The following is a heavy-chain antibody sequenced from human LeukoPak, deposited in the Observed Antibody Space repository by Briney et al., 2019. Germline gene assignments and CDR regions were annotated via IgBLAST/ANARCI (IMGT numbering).Heavy chain of an antibody. CDR2: INPNSGGT. CDR3: ARDRLLENRNYYSYYYMDV. CDR1: GYTFTGYY. Sequence: ASVKVSCKGSGYTFTGYYMHWVRQAPGQGLEWVGWINPNSGGTYYAQKFQGRVTMTRDTSISTAYMELSRLRSDDTAVYYCARDRLLENRNYYSYYYMDVWGKGTTVTASS. J-gene: IGHJ6*03. V-gene: IGHV1-2*02. D-gene: IGHD1-1*01.